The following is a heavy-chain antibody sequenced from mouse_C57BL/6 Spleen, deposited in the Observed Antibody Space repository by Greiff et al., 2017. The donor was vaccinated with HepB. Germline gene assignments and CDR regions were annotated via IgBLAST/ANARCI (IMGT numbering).Heavy chain of an antibody. Sequence: EVKLVESGGGLVKPGGSLKLSCAASGFTFSDYGMHWVRQAPEKGLEWVAYISSGSSTIYYADTVKGRFTISRDNAKNTLFLQMTSLRSEDTAMYYCARTYGSLAWFAYWGQGTLVTVSA. V-gene: IGHV5-17*01. CDR1: GFTFSDYG. CDR3: ARTYGSLAWFAY. D-gene: IGHD1-1*01. J-gene: IGHJ3*01. CDR2: ISSGSSTI.